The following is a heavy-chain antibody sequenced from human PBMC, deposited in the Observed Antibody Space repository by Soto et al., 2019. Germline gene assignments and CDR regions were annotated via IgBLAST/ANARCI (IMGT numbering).Heavy chain of an antibody. CDR2: IYYSGST. Sequence: SDTLSLTCTVSGGSISSYYWSWIRQPPGKGLEWIGYIYYSGSTNYNPSLKSRVTISVDTSKNQFSLKLSSVTAADTAVYYCARVKIAAAGTRGDYYFDYWGQGTLVTVSS. CDR1: GGSISSYY. V-gene: IGHV4-59*07. CDR3: ARVKIAAAGTRGDYYFDY. D-gene: IGHD6-13*01. J-gene: IGHJ4*02.